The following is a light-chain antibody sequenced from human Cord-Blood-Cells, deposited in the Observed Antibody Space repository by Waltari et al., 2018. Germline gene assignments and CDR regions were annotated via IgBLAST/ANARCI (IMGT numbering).Light chain of an antibody. CDR1: QSVSSN. Sequence: EIVMTPSPATLSVSPGERATLSCRASQSVSSNLAWYQQKPGQDPRLLISGASTRATGIPARFSGSGSGTEFTLTISSLQSEDFAVYYCQQYNNWPPYTFGQGTKLEIK. V-gene: IGKV3-15*01. CDR2: GAS. CDR3: QQYNNWPPYT. J-gene: IGKJ2*01.